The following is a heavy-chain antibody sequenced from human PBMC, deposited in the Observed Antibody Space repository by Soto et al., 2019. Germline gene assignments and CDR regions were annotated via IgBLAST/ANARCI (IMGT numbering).Heavy chain of an antibody. CDR2: INHSGST. D-gene: IGHD2-15*01. CDR1: GGSFSGYY. CDR3: ARGTKKGAAPGNWFDP. J-gene: IGHJ5*02. V-gene: IGHV4-34*01. Sequence: SETLSLTCAVYGGSFSGYYWSWIRQPPGKGLEWIGEINHSGSTNYNPSLKSRVTISVDTSKNQFSLKLSSVTAADTAVYYCARGTKKGAAPGNWFDPWGQGTLVTVSS.